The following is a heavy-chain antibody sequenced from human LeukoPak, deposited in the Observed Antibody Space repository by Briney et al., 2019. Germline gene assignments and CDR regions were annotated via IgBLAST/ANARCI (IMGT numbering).Heavy chain of an antibody. CDR1: GYTFTSYG. D-gene: IGHD2-15*01. Sequence: ASVKVSCKASGYTFTSYGISWVRQAPGQGLEWMGWISAYNGNTNYAQKLQGRVTMTTDTSTSTAYMELRSLRSDDTAVYYCARVGEYCSGGSCSDDAFDIWGQGTMVTASS. J-gene: IGHJ3*02. V-gene: IGHV1-18*04. CDR3: ARVGEYCSGGSCSDDAFDI. CDR2: ISAYNGNT.